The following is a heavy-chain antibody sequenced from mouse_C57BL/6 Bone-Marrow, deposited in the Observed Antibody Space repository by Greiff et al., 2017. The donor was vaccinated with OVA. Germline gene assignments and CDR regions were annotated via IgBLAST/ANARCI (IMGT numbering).Heavy chain of an antibody. CDR3: ARYYSNYEAWFAY. CDR1: GYTFTDYY. D-gene: IGHD2-5*01. CDR2: IYPGSGNT. V-gene: IGHV1-76*01. Sequence: VQLQQSGAELVRPGASVKLSCTASGYTFTDYYINWVQQRPGQGLEWIARIYPGSGNTYYNEKFKGKATLTAEKSSSTAYMQLSSLTSEDSAVYFCARYYSNYEAWFAYWGQGTLVTVSA. J-gene: IGHJ3*01.